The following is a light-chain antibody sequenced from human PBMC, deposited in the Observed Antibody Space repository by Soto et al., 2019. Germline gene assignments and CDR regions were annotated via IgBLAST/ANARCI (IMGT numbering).Light chain of an antibody. CDR2: TNN. Sequence: QSVLTQPPSASGTPGQRVTISCSGSSSNIGRNHYVYWYQQLPGTAPKLLIYTNNQRPSGVPDRFSVSKSGTSASLAISGLRSEDEADYYCATWDDSLSGPVFGGGTQLTVL. V-gene: IGLV1-47*01. CDR1: SSNIGRNHY. J-gene: IGLJ7*01. CDR3: ATWDDSLSGPV.